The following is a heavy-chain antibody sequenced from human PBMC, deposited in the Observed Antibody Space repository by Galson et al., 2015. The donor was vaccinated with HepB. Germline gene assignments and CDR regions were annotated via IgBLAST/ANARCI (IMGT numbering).Heavy chain of an antibody. D-gene: IGHD5-18*01. CDR3: GVYSYGAVGH. CDR2: IKSKRDDGTA. Sequence: SLRLSCAASGFTFSNVWMSWVRQGPGKGPEWVGRIKSKRDDGTADHAAPVKGRFTISRDDSKDTLYLQMDSLKTEGTAVYYCGVYSYGAVGHWGQGTLVTVSS. V-gene: IGHV3-15*01. J-gene: IGHJ4*02. CDR1: GFTFSNVW.